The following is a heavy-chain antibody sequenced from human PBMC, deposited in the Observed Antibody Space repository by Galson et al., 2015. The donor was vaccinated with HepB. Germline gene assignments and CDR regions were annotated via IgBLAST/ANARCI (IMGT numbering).Heavy chain of an antibody. V-gene: IGHV1-18*01. D-gene: IGHD2-2*02. J-gene: IGHJ5*02. Sequence: SVKVSCKASGYTFTSYGISWVRQAPGQGLEWMGWISAYNGNTNYAQKLQGRVTMTTDTSTSTAYMELRSLRSDDTAVYYCARDRGSPDIVVVPAAIKGFRWFDPWGQGTLVTVSS. CDR2: ISAYNGNT. CDR3: ARDRGSPDIVVVPAAIKGFRWFDP. CDR1: GYTFTSYG.